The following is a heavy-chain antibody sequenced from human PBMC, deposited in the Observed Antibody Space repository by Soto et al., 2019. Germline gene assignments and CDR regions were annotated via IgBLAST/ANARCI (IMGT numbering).Heavy chain of an antibody. Sequence: AASVKVSCKASGGTFSSYAISWVRQAPGQGLEWMGGIIPIFGTANYAQKFQGRVTITADESTSTAYMELSSLRSEDTAVYYCAMRDGYNYRYFDYWGQGTLVTVSS. CDR1: GGTFSSYA. D-gene: IGHD5-12*01. V-gene: IGHV1-69*13. CDR2: IIPIFGTA. J-gene: IGHJ4*02. CDR3: AMRDGYNYRYFDY.